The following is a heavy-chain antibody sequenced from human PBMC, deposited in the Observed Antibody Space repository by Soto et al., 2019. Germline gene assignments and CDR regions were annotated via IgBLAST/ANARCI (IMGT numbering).Heavy chain of an antibody. J-gene: IGHJ5*02. Sequence: ASETLSLTCSGSGGSLISYYWSLIRQPPGKGLEWIGYTYYGGNTNYNPSLKSRVNISGDTSKNQVSLKLASVTAADTAVYFCARRLSGAGWWFDPWGQGILATVSS. D-gene: IGHD2-8*02. CDR1: GGSLISYY. CDR3: ARRLSGAGWWFDP. V-gene: IGHV4-59*08. CDR2: TYYGGNT.